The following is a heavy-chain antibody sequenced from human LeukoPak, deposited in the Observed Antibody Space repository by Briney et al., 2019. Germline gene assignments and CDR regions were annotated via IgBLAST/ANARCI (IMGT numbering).Heavy chain of an antibody. CDR2: MNPNSGNT. D-gene: IGHD6-13*01. J-gene: IGHJ4*02. Sequence: GASVKVSCKASGGTFSSYAISWVRQATGQGLEWMGWMNPNSGNTGYAQKFQGRVTMTRNTSISTAYMELSSLRSEDTAVYYCARGPAIAAAATDYWGQGTLVTVSS. CDR3: ARGPAIAAAATDY. V-gene: IGHV1-8*02. CDR1: GGTFSSYA.